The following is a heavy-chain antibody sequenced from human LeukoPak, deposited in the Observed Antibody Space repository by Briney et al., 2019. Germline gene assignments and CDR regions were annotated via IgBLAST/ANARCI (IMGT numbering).Heavy chain of an antibody. J-gene: IGHJ5*02. CDR2: ITATTGRT. CDR1: GFTFSSYA. V-gene: IGHV3-23*01. D-gene: IGHD6-13*01. CDR3: AKEATSTWYGGWFDR. Sequence: PGGSLRLSCAASGFTFSSYAMSWGRQAPGRGLEWVSGITATTGRTYYADSVKGRFTISRDNSKNTLYLQMNSLRAEDTGKFYCAKEATSTWYGGWFDRWGQGTLVTVSS.